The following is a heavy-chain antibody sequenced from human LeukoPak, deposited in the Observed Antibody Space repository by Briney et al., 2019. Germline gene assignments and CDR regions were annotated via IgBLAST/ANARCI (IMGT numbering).Heavy chain of an antibody. Sequence: QAGGSLRLSCAASGFTFSSHAMSWVRQAPGKGLEWVSGIGGSGDTTYYADFVKGRFTISRENSKNTLYLQMNSLRVEDTAVYYCAKDPWRIVDGPRGMGVWGQGTTVTVSS. CDR2: IGGSGDTT. J-gene: IGHJ6*02. D-gene: IGHD3-22*01. CDR3: AKDPWRIVDGPRGMGV. V-gene: IGHV3-23*01. CDR1: GFTFSSHA.